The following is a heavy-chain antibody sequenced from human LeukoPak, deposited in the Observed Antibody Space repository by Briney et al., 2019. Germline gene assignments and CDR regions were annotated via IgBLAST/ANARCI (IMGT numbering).Heavy chain of an antibody. Sequence: GGSLRLSCAASGFTFSNYNMNWVRQAPGKGLVWVSRINSDGSSTSYADSVKGRFTISRDNAKNTLYLQMNSLRAEDTAVYYCARANPTTDYWGQGTLVTVSS. V-gene: IGHV3-74*01. D-gene: IGHD1-1*01. CDR3: ARANPTTDY. CDR2: INSDGSST. CDR1: GFTFSNYN. J-gene: IGHJ4*02.